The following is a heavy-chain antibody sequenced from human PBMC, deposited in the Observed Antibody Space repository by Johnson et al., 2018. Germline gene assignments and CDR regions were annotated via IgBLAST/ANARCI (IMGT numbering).Heavy chain of an antibody. V-gene: IGHV3-33*01. Sequence: QVQLVQSGGGVVQPGRSXRLSCAASGFTFSRYGMHWVRQAPGKGLAWVAVIWYYGSNKYYADSVKGRFTISRDNAKNTRYLQRNSLRAEDTAVYYCARDQDCSSTSCLGMDVWGQGTTVTVSS. CDR3: ARDQDCSSTSCLGMDV. CDR2: IWYYGSNK. J-gene: IGHJ6*02. CDR1: GFTFSRYG. D-gene: IGHD2-2*01.